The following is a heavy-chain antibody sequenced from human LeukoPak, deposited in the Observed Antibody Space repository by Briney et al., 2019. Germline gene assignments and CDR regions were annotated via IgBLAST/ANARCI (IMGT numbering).Heavy chain of an antibody. Sequence: GASVKVSCKASGYTFTGYYMHWVRQAPGQGLEWMGWISAYNGNTNYAQKLQGRVTMTTDTSTGTAYMELRSLRSDDTAVYYCARDPLTLLTMVRGVKGNWFDPWGQGTLVTISS. V-gene: IGHV1-18*04. CDR1: GYTFTGYY. J-gene: IGHJ5*02. CDR3: ARDPLTLLTMVRGVKGNWFDP. D-gene: IGHD3-10*01. CDR2: ISAYNGNT.